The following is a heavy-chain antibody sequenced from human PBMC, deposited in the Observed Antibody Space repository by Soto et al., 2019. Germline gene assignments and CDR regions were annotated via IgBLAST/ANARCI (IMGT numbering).Heavy chain of an antibody. CDR1: GFTFSSYA. V-gene: IGHV3-23*01. Sequence: PGGSLRVSCAASGFTFSSYAMSWVRQAPGKGLEWVSAISGSGGSTYYADSVKGRFTISRDNSKNTLYLQMNSLRAEDTAVYYCAKDLRRLVLDSQDYWGHGTLVTVSS. CDR3: AKDLRRLVLDSQDY. D-gene: IGHD6-19*01. J-gene: IGHJ4*01. CDR2: ISGSGGST.